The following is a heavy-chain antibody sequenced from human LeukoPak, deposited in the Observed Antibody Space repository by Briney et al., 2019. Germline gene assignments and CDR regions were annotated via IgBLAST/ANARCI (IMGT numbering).Heavy chain of an antibody. Sequence: ASVKVSCKVSGYTLTELSMHWVRQAPGKGLEWMGGFDPEDGETIYAQKFQGRVTMTGDTSTDTAYMELSSLRSEDTAVYYCATGYSSGWPFDYWGQGTLVTVSS. V-gene: IGHV1-24*01. CDR2: FDPEDGET. CDR1: GYTLTELS. D-gene: IGHD6-19*01. CDR3: ATGYSSGWPFDY. J-gene: IGHJ4*02.